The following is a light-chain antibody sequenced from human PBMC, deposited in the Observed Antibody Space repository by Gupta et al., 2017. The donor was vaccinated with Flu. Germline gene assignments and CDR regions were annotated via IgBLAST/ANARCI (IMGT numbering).Light chain of an antibody. CDR1: SSDVGGYNF. Sequence: SAQTQPVSVSGCPGPTITNSCTGTSSDVGGYNFVPWYQQHPGIAPKLLIYEVSNRPSGVANRFSGSKSGNTASLTITGLQAEDESDYYCTSLASSSTLFVFGTGTKVTVL. CDR3: TSLASSSTLFV. J-gene: IGLJ1*01. CDR2: EVS. V-gene: IGLV2-14*01.